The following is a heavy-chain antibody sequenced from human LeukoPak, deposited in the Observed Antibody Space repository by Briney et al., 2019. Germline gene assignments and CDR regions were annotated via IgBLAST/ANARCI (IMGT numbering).Heavy chain of an antibody. CDR2: IYSGGST. Sequence: GGSLRLSCAASGFTVSSNYMSWVRQAPGKGLEWVSVIYSGGSTYYADSVKGRFTISRDNSKNTLYLQMNSLRAEDTAVYYCAREFDEGVGAYYFDYWGQGTLVTVSS. CDR1: GFTVSSNY. D-gene: IGHD3-10*01. V-gene: IGHV3-66*01. CDR3: AREFDEGVGAYYFDY. J-gene: IGHJ4*02.